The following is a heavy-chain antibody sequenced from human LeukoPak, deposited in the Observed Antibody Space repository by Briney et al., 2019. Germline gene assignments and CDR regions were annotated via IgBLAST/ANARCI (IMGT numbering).Heavy chain of an antibody. CDR3: ARGAMYYYDSSGALFDY. D-gene: IGHD3-22*01. CDR2: IIPIFGTA. CDR1: GGTYSSYA. V-gene: IGHV1-69*05. J-gene: IGHJ4*02. Sequence: SVKVSCKASGGTYSSYAISWVRQAPGQGLEWMGGIIPIFGTANYAQKFQGRVTITTDESTSTAYMELSSLRSEDTAVYYCARGAMYYYDSSGALFDYWGQGTLVTVSS.